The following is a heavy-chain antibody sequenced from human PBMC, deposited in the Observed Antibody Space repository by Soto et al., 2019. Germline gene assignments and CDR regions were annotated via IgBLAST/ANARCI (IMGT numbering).Heavy chain of an antibody. Sequence: ASVNVYCKSAGYTLSTDGSTWVRQTPGQGLDWMGWINPFKGDTNSAARFQDRVTMTTDTSTRTAYMELRSLRSDDTAVYYCARVKVPAAILGAFDLWGQGTLVTVSS. CDR1: GYTLSTDG. V-gene: IGHV1-18*01. CDR2: INPFKGDT. D-gene: IGHD2-2*02. J-gene: IGHJ3*01. CDR3: ARVKVPAAILGAFDL.